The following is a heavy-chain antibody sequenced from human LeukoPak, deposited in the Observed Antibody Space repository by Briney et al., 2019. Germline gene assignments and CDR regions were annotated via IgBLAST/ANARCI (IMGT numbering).Heavy chain of an antibody. V-gene: IGHV4-34*01. CDR3: ARGYVLRYFDWLLSEECYFDY. Sequence: SETLSLTCAVYGGSLSGYYWSWIRQPPGKGLEWIGEINHSGSTNYNPSLKSRVTISVDTSKNQFSLKLSSVTAADTAVYYCARGYVLRYFDWLLSEECYFDYWGQGTLVTVSS. CDR1: GGSLSGYY. J-gene: IGHJ4*02. D-gene: IGHD3-9*01. CDR2: INHSGST.